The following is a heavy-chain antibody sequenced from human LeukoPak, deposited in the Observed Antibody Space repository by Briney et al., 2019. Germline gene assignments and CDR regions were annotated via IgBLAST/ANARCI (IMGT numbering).Heavy chain of an antibody. CDR2: ISSSGSTI. CDR1: GFTFSSYE. D-gene: IGHD3-10*01. CDR3: ARECTMVRGVMGDAFDI. J-gene: IGHJ3*02. Sequence: GGSLRLSCAASGFTFSSYEMNWVRQAPGKGLEWVSYISSSGSTIYYADSVKGRFTISRDNAKNSLYLQMNSLRAEDTAVYYCARECTMVRGVMGDAFDIWGQGTMVTVSS. V-gene: IGHV3-48*03.